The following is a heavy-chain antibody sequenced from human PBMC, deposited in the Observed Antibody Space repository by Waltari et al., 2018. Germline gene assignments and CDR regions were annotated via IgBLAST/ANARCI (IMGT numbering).Heavy chain of an antibody. V-gene: IGHV1-18*01. CDR3: ARVGGDFWSGYFDYYYYYGMDV. Sequence: QVQLVQSGAEVKKPGASVKVSCKASGYTFTSYGISWVRQAPGQGLEWMGWISAYNGNTNYAQKLQGRVTMTTDTSTSTAYMELRSLRSDDTAVYYCARVGGDFWSGYFDYYYYYGMDVWGQGTTVTVSS. CDR1: GYTFTSYG. J-gene: IGHJ6*02. CDR2: ISAYNGNT. D-gene: IGHD3-3*01.